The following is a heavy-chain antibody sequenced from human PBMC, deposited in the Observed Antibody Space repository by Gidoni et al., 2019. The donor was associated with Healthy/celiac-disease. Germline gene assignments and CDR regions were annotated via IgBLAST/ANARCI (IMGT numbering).Heavy chain of an antibody. D-gene: IGHD4-17*01. CDR2: ISSSSSYI. CDR3: ARESTVTTGGAFDI. J-gene: IGHJ3*02. Sequence: EVQLVESGGGLVKPGGSLRLSCAASGFTFSSYSMNWVRKAPGKGLEWVSSISSSSSYIYYADSVKGRFTISRDNAKNSLYLQMNSLRAEDTAVYYCARESTVTTGGAFDIWGQGTMVTVSS. V-gene: IGHV3-21*01. CDR1: GFTFSSYS.